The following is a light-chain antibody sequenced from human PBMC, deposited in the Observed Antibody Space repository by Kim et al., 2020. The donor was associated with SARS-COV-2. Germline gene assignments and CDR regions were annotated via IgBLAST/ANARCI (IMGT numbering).Light chain of an antibody. J-gene: IGLJ3*02. CDR2: KDS. Sequence: SYELTQPPSVSVSPGQTARITCSGDALPKQYAYWYQQKPGQAPVLAIYKDSERPSGIPERFSGSSSGTTVTLTTSGVPAEDEADYYCQSADSSGTSWVFG. CDR3: QSADSSGTSWV. V-gene: IGLV3-25*03. CDR1: ALPKQY.